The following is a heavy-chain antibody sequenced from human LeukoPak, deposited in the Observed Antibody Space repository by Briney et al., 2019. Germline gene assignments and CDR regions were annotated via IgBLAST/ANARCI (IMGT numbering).Heavy chain of an antibody. CDR3: ARDQVAVVVAAARDYYYYGMDV. Sequence: PSETLSLTCTVSGGSISSYYWSWIRQPPGKGLEWIGYIYYSGSTNYNPSLKSRVTISVDTSKNQFSLKLSSVTAADTAVYYCARDQVAVVVAAARDYYYYGMDVWGKGTTVTVSS. D-gene: IGHD2-15*01. J-gene: IGHJ6*04. CDR1: GGSISSYY. CDR2: IYYSGST. V-gene: IGHV4-59*01.